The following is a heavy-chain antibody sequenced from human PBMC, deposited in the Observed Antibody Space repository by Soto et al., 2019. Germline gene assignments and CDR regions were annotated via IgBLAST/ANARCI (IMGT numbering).Heavy chain of an antibody. CDR3: ATVYRYGDYESHYSFDY. CDR2: FDPEDGET. Sequence: ASVKVSCKVSGYTLTELSMHWVRQAPGKGLEWMGGFDPEDGETIYAQKFQGRVIMTEDTSTDTAYMELSSLRSEDTAVYYCATVYRYGDYESHYSFDYWGQGTLVTVSS. CDR1: GYTLTELS. D-gene: IGHD4-17*01. J-gene: IGHJ4*02. V-gene: IGHV1-24*01.